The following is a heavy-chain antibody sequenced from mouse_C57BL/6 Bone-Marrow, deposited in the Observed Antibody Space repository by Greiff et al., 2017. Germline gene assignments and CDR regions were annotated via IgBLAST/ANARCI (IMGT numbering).Heavy chain of an antibody. J-gene: IGHJ4*01. Sequence: QVQLQQSGAELARPGASVKLSCKASGYTFTSYGISWVKQRTGQGLEWIGEIYPRSGNTYYNEKFKGKATLTADKSSSTAYMQLSSLTSEDSAVYYCARSSTTVVPRNAMDYWGQGTSVTVSS. D-gene: IGHD1-1*01. V-gene: IGHV1-81*01. CDR1: GYTFTSYG. CDR2: IYPRSGNT. CDR3: ARSSTTVVPRNAMDY.